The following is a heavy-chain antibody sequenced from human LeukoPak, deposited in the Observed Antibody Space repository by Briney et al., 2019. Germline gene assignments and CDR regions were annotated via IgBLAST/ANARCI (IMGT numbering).Heavy chain of an antibody. CDR1: SGSISSFY. CDR3: ARGGGSGWTDY. V-gene: IGHV4-39*07. D-gene: IGHD6-19*01. Sequence: SETLSLTCTVSSGSISSFYWSWIRQPPGKGLEWIGSIYYSGSTYYNPSLKSRVTISVDTSKNQFSLKLSSVTAADTAVYYCARGGGSGWTDYWGQGTLVTVSS. J-gene: IGHJ4*02. CDR2: IYYSGST.